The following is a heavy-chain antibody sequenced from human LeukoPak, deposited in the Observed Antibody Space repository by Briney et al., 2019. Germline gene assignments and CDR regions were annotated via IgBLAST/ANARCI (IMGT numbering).Heavy chain of an antibody. V-gene: IGHV3-9*01. CDR1: GFTFDDYA. CDR3: AKAMVRGVITPFDY. CDR2: ISWNSGSI. J-gene: IGHJ4*02. D-gene: IGHD3-10*01. Sequence: GGSLRLSCAASGFTFDDYAMHWVRQAPGKGLEWVSGISWNSGSIGYADSVKGRFTISRDNSKNTLYLQMNSLRAEDTAVYYCAKAMVRGVITPFDYWGQGTLVTVSS.